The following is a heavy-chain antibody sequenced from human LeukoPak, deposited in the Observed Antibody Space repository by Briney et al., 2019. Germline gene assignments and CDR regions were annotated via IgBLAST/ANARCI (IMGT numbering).Heavy chain of an antibody. V-gene: IGHV4-34*01. CDR1: GGSFSGDD. D-gene: IGHD1-20*01. CDR2: INHSGST. J-gene: IGHJ4*02. CDR3: ARGGGRNNWNNFDF. Sequence: PSETLSITCAVYGGSFSGDDWSWIRQSPGKGLEWIGEINHSGSTNYNPSLKSRFTISVYTSKNQFSLKLSSVTAADTAVYYCARGGGRNNWNNFDFWGQGTLVTVSS.